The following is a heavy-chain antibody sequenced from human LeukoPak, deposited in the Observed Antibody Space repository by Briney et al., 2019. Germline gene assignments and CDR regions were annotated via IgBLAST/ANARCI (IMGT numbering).Heavy chain of an antibody. D-gene: IGHD3-22*01. CDR3: ARQSYYDSSGYSPLSAFDI. J-gene: IGHJ3*02. CDR1: GYSFTSYW. Sequence: GGSLKISCKGSGYSFTSYWIGWVRQMPGKGLEWMGIIYPGDSDTRYSPSFQGQVTISADKSISTAYLQWSSLKASDTAMYYCARQSYYDSSGYSPLSAFDIWGQGTMVTVSS. CDR2: IYPGDSDT. V-gene: IGHV5-51*01.